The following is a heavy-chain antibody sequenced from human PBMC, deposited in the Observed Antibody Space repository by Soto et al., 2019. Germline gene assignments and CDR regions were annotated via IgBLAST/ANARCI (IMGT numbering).Heavy chain of an antibody. J-gene: IGHJ6*02. CDR2: IYHSGTT. CDR1: GGSVSSGSDY. CDR3: ARDSTSALPNYYGMDV. Sequence: QVQLQESGPGLVKPSETLSLTCTVSGGSVSSGSDYWSWMRQPPGKGLEWIGHIYHSGTTNYNPSLKSRVTISVDTSKNQFSLMLSSVTTADTAVYYCARDSTSALPNYYGMDVWGRGTTVTVSS. D-gene: IGHD2-15*01. V-gene: IGHV4-61*01.